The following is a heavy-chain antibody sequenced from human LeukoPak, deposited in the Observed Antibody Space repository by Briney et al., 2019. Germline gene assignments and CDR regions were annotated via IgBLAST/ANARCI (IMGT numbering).Heavy chain of an antibody. Sequence: PGGSLRLSCVASGVMFSSYWMNWVRQAPGKGLVWVSRINSDGSSTSYADSVKGRFTISRDNAKNTLFLQMNSLRAEDTAVYYCARGPGAFDIWGQGTMVTVSS. J-gene: IGHJ3*02. CDR3: ARGPGAFDI. CDR2: INSDGSST. CDR1: GVMFSSYW. D-gene: IGHD2-2*01. V-gene: IGHV3-74*01.